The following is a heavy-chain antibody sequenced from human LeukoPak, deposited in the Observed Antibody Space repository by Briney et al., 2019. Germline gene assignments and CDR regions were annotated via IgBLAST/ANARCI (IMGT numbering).Heavy chain of an antibody. CDR3: AKDYTYYYDSSGYYSRGAFDI. Sequence: GGSLRLSCAASGFTFSSYGMHWVRQAPGKGLEWVAFIRYDGSNKYYADSVKGRFTISRDNSKNTLYLQMNSLRAEDTAVYYCAKDYTYYYDSSGYYSRGAFDIWGQGTMVTVSS. J-gene: IGHJ3*02. D-gene: IGHD3-22*01. CDR2: IRYDGSNK. V-gene: IGHV3-30*02. CDR1: GFTFSSYG.